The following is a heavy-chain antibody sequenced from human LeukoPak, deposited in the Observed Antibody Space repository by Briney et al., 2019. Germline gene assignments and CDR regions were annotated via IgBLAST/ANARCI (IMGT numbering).Heavy chain of an antibody. Sequence: SQTLSLTCTVSGGSISDYYWNWMRQPPGKGLEWIGYIYYSGRTNYNPSLKSRVSISVDTSKNQFSLKLSSVTAADTAVYYCARDFRGSVDAFDIWGQGTMVAVSS. CDR1: GGSISDYY. V-gene: IGHV4-59*01. CDR2: IYYSGRT. J-gene: IGHJ3*02. CDR3: ARDFRGSVDAFDI.